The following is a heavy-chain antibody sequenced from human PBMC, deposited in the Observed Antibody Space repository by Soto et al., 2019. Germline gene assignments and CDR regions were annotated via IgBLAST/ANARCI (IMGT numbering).Heavy chain of an antibody. CDR1: GGPISSGGYY. CDR2: IYYSGST. J-gene: IGHJ4*02. V-gene: IGHV4-31*03. D-gene: IGHD3-10*01. CDR3: ASQTYGSGSY. Sequence: SETLSLTCTVSGGPISSGGYYWSWIRQHPGKGLEWIGYIYYSGSTYYNPSLKSRVTISVDTSKNQFSLKLSSVTAADTAVYYCASQTYGSGSYWGQGTPVTVSS.